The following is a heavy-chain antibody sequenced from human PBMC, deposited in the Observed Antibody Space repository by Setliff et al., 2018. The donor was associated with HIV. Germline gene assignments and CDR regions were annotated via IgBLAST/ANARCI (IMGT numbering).Heavy chain of an antibody. CDR3: AKDFLPSLLVDTSHFDY. J-gene: IGHJ4*02. Sequence: LRLSCAASGFTFSSYGMHWVRQAPGKGLEWVAFIRYDGSNKYYADSVKGRFTISRDNSKNTLYLQMNSLRAEDTAVYYCAKDFLPSLLVDTSHFDYWGQGTLVTVSS. D-gene: IGHD5-18*01. CDR1: GFTFSSYG. V-gene: IGHV3-30*02. CDR2: IRYDGSNK.